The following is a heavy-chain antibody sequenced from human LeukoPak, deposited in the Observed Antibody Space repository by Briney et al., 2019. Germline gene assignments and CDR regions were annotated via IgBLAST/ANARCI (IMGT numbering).Heavy chain of an antibody. V-gene: IGHV3-53*01. CDR2: LYSAGST. J-gene: IGHJ4*02. CDR1: GFTVSSNY. Sequence: GGSLRLSCAASGFTVSSNYVSWVRQAPGKGLEWVSILYSAGSTYYADSVRGRFTISRDSSKNTVSLQMNSLRVEDTAVYFCASGGMGARKYYSDPFHFWGQGTLVTVSS. D-gene: IGHD3-10*01. CDR3: ASGGMGARKYYSDPFHF.